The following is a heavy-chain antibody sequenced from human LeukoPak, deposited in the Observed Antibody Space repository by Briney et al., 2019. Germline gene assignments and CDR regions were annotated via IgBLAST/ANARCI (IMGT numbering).Heavy chain of an antibody. D-gene: IGHD2-15*01. CDR3: ARDIVVVVGATVHYGMDV. CDR2: INPSGGST. V-gene: IGHV1-46*01. J-gene: IGHJ6*02. Sequence: ASVTVSCKASGGTFSSYAISWVRQAPGQGLEWMGIINPSGGSTSYAQRFRGRITMTRDTSTSTVYMELSSLRSEDTAVYYCARDIVVVVGATVHYGMDVWGQGATVTVSS. CDR1: GGTFSSYA.